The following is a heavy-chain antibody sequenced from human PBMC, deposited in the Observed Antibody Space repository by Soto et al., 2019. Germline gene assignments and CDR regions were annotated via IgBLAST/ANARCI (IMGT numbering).Heavy chain of an antibody. CDR1: GFPFSCDW. D-gene: IGHD1-26*01. CDR2: VNGDGSRT. V-gene: IGHV3-74*01. Sequence: EVHLVESGGGLVQPGGSLRLSCGASGFPFSCDWMHWVRQAPGKGLEWVSRVNGDGSRTNYADSVKGRFTISRDNAKNTVYLQMNSLRAEDTAVYHCVRGRLGAWYFDYWGQGTLVTVSS. CDR3: VRGRLGAWYFDY. J-gene: IGHJ4*02.